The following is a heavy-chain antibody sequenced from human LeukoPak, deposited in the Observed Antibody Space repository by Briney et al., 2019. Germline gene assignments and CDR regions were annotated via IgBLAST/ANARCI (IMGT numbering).Heavy chain of an antibody. Sequence: GGSLRLSCAASGFSLSSYGMTWVRQAPGRGLEWVSGITGSGDRTDYADSVRGRFTISRDNSKNTLYLQMNSLRAEDTAVYYCASLVGATGVYYYYYMDVWGKGTTVTVSS. CDR1: GFSLSSYG. J-gene: IGHJ6*03. CDR3: ASLVGATGVYYYYYMDV. V-gene: IGHV3-23*01. CDR2: ITGSGDRT. D-gene: IGHD1-26*01.